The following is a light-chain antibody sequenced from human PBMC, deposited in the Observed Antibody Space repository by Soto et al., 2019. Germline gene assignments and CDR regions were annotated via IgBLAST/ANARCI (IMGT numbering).Light chain of an antibody. V-gene: IGKV2-30*01. CDR2: RVS. CDR3: MHGTHGSRT. Sequence: DVVMTQSPLSLPVTLGQPASISCRSSQSLVYSDGNTHLSWVQQRPGQSPKRLIYRVSNLYSDVPDRFSGSGSGTDFTLEISRVEAEDVGVYYCMHGTHGSRTFGQGTKVEIK. CDR1: QSLVYSDGNTH. J-gene: IGKJ1*01.